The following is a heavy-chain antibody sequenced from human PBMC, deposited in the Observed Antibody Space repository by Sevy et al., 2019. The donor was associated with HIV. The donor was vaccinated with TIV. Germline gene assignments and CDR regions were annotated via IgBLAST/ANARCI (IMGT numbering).Heavy chain of an antibody. J-gene: IGHJ4*02. CDR3: ARVGSVFSSGWYGGDY. CDR2: INHSGST. D-gene: IGHD6-19*01. V-gene: IGHV4-34*01. Sequence: SETLSLTCAVYGGSFSGYYWSWIRQPPGKGLEWIGEINHSGSTNYNPSLKSRVTISVDTSKNQFSLKLSSVTAAATAVYYCARVGSVFSSGWYGGDYWGQGTLVTVSS. CDR1: GGSFSGYY.